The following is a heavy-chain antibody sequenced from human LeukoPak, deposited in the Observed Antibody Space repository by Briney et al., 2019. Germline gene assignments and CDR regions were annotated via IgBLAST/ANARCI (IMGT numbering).Heavy chain of an antibody. CDR2: IIPIFGTA. J-gene: IGHJ3*02. V-gene: IGHV1-69*05. Sequence: SVKVSCKASGGTFSSYAISWVRQAPGQGLEWMGGIIPIFGTANYAQKFQGRDTITTDESTSTASMQLSSLRSEDTAVYYCERSGYSSGWYRGGGAFDIWGQGTMVTVSS. CDR3: ERSGYSSGWYRGGGAFDI. D-gene: IGHD6-19*01. CDR1: GGTFSSYA.